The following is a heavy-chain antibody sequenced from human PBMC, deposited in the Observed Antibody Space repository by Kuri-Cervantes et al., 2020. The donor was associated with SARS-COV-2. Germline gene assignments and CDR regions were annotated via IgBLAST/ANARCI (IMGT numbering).Heavy chain of an antibody. CDR1: GFTFGSYV. V-gene: IGHV4-59*01. CDR2: IFYSGRT. J-gene: IGHJ4*02. D-gene: IGHD3-3*01. CDR3: ARTQSGTLFGVVATFDS. Sequence: GSLRLSCAASGFTFGSYVMNWVRQAPGKGLEWIGDIFYSGRTNYNPSLKSRITMSVDTSKDQFSLKFTSVTAADTAVYYCARTQSGTLFGVVATFDSWGQGILVTVSS.